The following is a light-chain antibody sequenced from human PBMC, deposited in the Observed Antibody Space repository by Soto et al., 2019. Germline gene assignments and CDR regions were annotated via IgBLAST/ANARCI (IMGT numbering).Light chain of an antibody. V-gene: IGKV1-39*01. CDR1: QNIDTY. CDR2: DAS. Sequence: DIQLTQSPSYLSASVGDRVTITCRASQNIDTYLNWYQQKPGKAPELLIHDASSLQSGVPSRFSGSGSGADFTLTIGSLQPEDFAVYYCQQSYSSPPTFGQGTKVDIK. CDR3: QQSYSSPPT. J-gene: IGKJ1*01.